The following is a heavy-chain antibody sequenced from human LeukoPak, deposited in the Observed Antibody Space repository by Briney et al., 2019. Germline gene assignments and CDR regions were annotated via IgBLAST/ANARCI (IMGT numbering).Heavy chain of an antibody. CDR2: IIPIFGTA. Sequence: ASVKVSCKASGGTFSSYAISWVRQAPGQGLEWMGGIIPIFGTANYAQKFRGRVTITADESTSTAYMELSSLRSEDTAVYYCARELVGGGDYYYYGMDVWGKGTTVTVSS. V-gene: IGHV1-69*13. CDR1: GGTFSSYA. J-gene: IGHJ6*04. CDR3: ARELVGGGDYYYYGMDV. D-gene: IGHD2-21*01.